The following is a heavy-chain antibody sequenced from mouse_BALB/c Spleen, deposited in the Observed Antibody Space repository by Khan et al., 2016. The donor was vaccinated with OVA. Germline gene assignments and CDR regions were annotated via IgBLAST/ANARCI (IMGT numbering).Heavy chain of an antibody. CDR2: IWAGGST. D-gene: IGHD1-3*01. CDR1: EFSLTSYG. CDR3: ARLEDI. J-gene: IGHJ2*01. V-gene: IGHV2-9*02. Sequence: VQLQESGPGLVAPSQSLSITCTVSEFSLTSYGVHWVRQPPGKGLEWLGVIWAGGSTNYNSALMSRLSISKDNSKSQVFLKMNSLQTDDIAMYYWARLEDIWGQGTTLTVSS.